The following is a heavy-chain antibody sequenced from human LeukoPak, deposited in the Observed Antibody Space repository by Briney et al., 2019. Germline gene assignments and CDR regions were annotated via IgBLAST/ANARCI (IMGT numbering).Heavy chain of an antibody. CDR3: ARQRRSSGWPNDY. V-gene: IGHV5-51*01. CDR1: GYSFTSYW. D-gene: IGHD6-19*01. CDR2: IYPDDSDT. J-gene: IGHJ4*02. Sequence: GESLKISCKGSGYSFTSYWIAWVRQMPGKGLEWMGIIYPDDSDTRYSPSFQGQVTITADKSICTAYLQWSSLRASDNAMYYCARQRRSSGWPNDYWGQGTLATVSS.